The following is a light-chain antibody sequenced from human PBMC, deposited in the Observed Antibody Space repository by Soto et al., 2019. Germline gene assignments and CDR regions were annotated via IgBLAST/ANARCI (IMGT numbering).Light chain of an antibody. CDR3: QQYGSSPFT. CDR2: GAS. V-gene: IGKV3-20*01. Sequence: ESVLTQSPGTLSLSPGQRATLSCRASQSVSSSFLAWYQQKPGQAPRLLIYGASSRATGIPDRFSGSESGIDFTLTISSLEPEDFEVYYCQQYGSSPFTFGPGTKVDIK. J-gene: IGKJ3*01. CDR1: QSVSSSF.